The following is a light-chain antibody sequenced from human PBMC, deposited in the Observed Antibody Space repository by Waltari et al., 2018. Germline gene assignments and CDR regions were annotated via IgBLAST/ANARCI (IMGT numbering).Light chain of an antibody. CDR2: SAS. CDR1: QSIGDN. CDR3: QQCHDWPPYT. Sequence: EIVMTQSPATLSVSPGERATLYCRASQSIGDNLAWYQQKPGQAPRLLIFSASKRIPGIPDRFRGIGSGTEFTLTISSLQSEDFAVYYCQQCHDWPPYTFGQGTKLEI. J-gene: IGKJ2*01. V-gene: IGKV3-15*01.